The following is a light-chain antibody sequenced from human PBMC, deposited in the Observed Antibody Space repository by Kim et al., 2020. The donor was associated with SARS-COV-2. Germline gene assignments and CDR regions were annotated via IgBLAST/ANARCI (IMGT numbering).Light chain of an antibody. CDR3: QLYNAGVYV. CDR2: STR. V-gene: IGLV7-43*01. CDR1: QRTSTSGYY. J-gene: IGLJ1*01. Sequence: GGTDHLPGARAQRTSTSGYYTNGSRKNPGHAPKHLIDSTRNRSAGTPARFSGSPLGGERALTLSGLRSEDEAEYYCQLYNAGVYVFGRGTKVTVL.